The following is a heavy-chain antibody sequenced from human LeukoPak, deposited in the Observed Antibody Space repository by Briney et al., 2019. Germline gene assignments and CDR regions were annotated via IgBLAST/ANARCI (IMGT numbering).Heavy chain of an antibody. CDR1: GGSFSGYY. CDR2: INHSGST. Sequence: SETLSLTCAVYGGSFSGYYWSWIRQPPGKGLEWIGEINHSGSTNYNPSLKSRVTISVDTSKNQFSLKLSSVTAADTAVYYCATKLHYYYYGMDVRGQGTTVTVSS. CDR3: ATKLHYYYYGMDV. V-gene: IGHV4-34*01. D-gene: IGHD2-21*01. J-gene: IGHJ6*02.